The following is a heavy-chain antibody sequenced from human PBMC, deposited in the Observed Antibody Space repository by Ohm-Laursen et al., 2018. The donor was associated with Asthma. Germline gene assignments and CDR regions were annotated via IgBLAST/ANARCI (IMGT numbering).Heavy chain of an antibody. CDR2: ISDSGGNR. CDR1: GFTFSSYA. Sequence: SLRLSCAASGFTFSSYAMSWVRQAPGKGLEWVSTISDSGGNRYIADSVKGRFTISRDNSKNTLYLQMNGLRVEDTAIYYCARTNFLDYWGQGTLVTVSS. J-gene: IGHJ4*02. V-gene: IGHV3-23*01. CDR3: ARTNFLDY.